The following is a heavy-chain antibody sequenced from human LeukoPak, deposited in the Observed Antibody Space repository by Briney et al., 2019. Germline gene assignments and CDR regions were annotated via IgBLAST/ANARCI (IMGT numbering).Heavy chain of an antibody. D-gene: IGHD6-19*01. CDR1: GGSISSYY. Sequence: NPSETLSLTCTVSGGSISSYYWSWIRQPAGKGLEWIGRIYTSGSTNYNPSLKSRVTMSVDTSKSQFSLKLSSVTAADTAVYYCASGVASSGHFDYWGQGTLVTVSS. CDR2: IYTSGST. J-gene: IGHJ4*02. CDR3: ASGVASSGHFDY. V-gene: IGHV4-4*07.